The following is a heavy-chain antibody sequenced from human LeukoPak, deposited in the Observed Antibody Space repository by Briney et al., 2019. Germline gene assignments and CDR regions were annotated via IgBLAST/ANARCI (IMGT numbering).Heavy chain of an antibody. CDR1: GFTFSSYG. D-gene: IGHD1-7*01. Sequence: HPGGSLRLSCAASGFTFSSYGMHWVRQAPGKGLEWVAVISYDGSNKYYVDSVKGRFTISRDNSKNTLYLQMNSLRAEDTAVYYCAGWNYAFDIWGQGTTVTVAS. J-gene: IGHJ3*02. V-gene: IGHV3-30*03. CDR3: AGWNYAFDI. CDR2: ISYDGSNK.